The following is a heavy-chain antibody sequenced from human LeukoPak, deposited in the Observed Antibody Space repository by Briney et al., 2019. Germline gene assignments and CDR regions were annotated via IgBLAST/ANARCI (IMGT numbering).Heavy chain of an antibody. D-gene: IGHD6-19*01. CDR2: IGSIGSTI. Sequence: VGSLRLSSAASGFTFSDYYRSWIRQAPGKGVELGSYIGSIGSTIYYADSVKGRFTISRDNAKNSLYLQMNSLRAEDTAVYYCARSPRGSSGWYGDAFDIWGQGTMVTVSS. CDR1: GFTFSDYY. CDR3: ARSPRGSSGWYGDAFDI. J-gene: IGHJ3*02. V-gene: IGHV3-11*04.